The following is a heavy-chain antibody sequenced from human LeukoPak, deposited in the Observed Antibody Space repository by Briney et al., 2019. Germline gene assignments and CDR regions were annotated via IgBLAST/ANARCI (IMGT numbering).Heavy chain of an antibody. D-gene: IGHD3-10*01. Sequence: GGSLRLSCEVSGFTFSSYHMNWVRQAPGKGLEWVSVIYSGGSTYYADSVKGRFTISRDNSKNTVYLQMNSLRVEDTAMYYCASNTFYFGSGSYDYWGQGTLVTVSS. CDR1: GFTFSSYH. V-gene: IGHV3-53*01. CDR3: ASNTFYFGSGSYDY. J-gene: IGHJ4*02. CDR2: IYSGGST.